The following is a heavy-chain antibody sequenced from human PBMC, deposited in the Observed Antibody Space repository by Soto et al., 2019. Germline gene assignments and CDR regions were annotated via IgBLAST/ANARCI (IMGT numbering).Heavy chain of an antibody. CDR3: ASGYDYGDRTKFDY. V-gene: IGHV4-31*03. D-gene: IGHD4-17*01. Sequence: QVQLQESGPGLVKPSQTLSLPCTVSAGSISSGGYYWSWIRQHPGKGLEWIGYIYYSGSTYYNPAPKSRVTISVDTSKNQFSLKPSSVTAADTAVYYCASGYDYGDRTKFDYWGQGTLVTVSS. CDR2: IYYSGST. J-gene: IGHJ4*02. CDR1: AGSISSGGYY.